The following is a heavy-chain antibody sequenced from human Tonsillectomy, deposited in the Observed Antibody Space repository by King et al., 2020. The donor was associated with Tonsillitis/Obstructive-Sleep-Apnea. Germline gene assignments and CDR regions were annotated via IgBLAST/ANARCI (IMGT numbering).Heavy chain of an antibody. CDR2: ITPVFGTP. Sequence: QLVQSGAEVKKPGSSLNVSCKASGVSFTTHAISWVRQAPGQGLEWMGGITPVFGTPVYAQNFRGRVTISADEFTSTAYMEMSSLRNEDTAVYYCATDNPGHSSSLFRGFDIWGQGTMVSVSS. D-gene: IGHD6-19*01. V-gene: IGHV1-69*13. CDR1: GVSFTTHA. J-gene: IGHJ3*02. CDR3: ATDNPGHSSSLFRGFDI.